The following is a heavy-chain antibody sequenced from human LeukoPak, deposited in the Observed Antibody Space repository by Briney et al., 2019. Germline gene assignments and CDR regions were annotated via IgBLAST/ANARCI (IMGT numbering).Heavy chain of an antibody. V-gene: IGHV3-74*01. J-gene: IGHJ4*02. CDR1: GFTLSGYW. CDR2: INSDGSST. Sequence: GGSLRLSCAASGFTLSGYWMHWVRRAPGKGLVWVSRINSDGSSTTYADSVKGRFTISRDNAKNTLYLQMNSLRAEDTAVYFCARVSSGWWYFDYWGQGTLVTVSS. D-gene: IGHD6-19*01. CDR3: ARVSSGWWYFDY.